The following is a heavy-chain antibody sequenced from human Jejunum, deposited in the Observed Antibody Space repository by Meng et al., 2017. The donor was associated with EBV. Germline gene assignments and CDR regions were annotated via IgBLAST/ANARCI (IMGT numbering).Heavy chain of an antibody. CDR3: AKCSTTCQKGSLDY. CDR1: GFTLSDYS. J-gene: IGHJ4*02. CDR2: ISSTSDHI. Sequence: VRRVGFGGGRVKPGGSRRLSCAASGFTLSDYSMTWVRQAPGKGLEWVSSISSTSDHIYYVDSVKGRFTISRDNAKNSLYLQMNSLRAEDTAVYYCAKCSTTCQKGSLDYWGQGTLVTVSS. V-gene: IGHV3-21*02. D-gene: IGHD2-2*01.